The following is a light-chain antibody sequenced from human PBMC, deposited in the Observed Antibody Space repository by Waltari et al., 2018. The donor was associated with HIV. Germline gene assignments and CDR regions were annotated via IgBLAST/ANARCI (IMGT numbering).Light chain of an antibody. V-gene: IGKV4-1*01. CDR3: HQYYTVPWT. Sequence: DIVMTQSPDSLAASLGERATINCHSSQTIFDTFHNKTFLAWYQQKAGQPPKLRIHWASTRKSGVPDRFSGSGSGAFFSLTITSLQADDVAVYYCHQYYTVPWTFGQGTKVEIK. CDR1: QTIFDTFHNKTF. CDR2: WAS. J-gene: IGKJ1*01.